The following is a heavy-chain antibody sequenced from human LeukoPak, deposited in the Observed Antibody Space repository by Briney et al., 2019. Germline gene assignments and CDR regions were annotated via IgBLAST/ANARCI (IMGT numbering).Heavy chain of an antibody. J-gene: IGHJ3*02. CDR3: ASRILAGTFAFDI. CDR2: IYYSGST. V-gene: IGHV4-30-4*01. D-gene: IGHD6-19*01. Sequence: SETLSLTCTVSGGSISSGDYYWSWIRQPPGKGLEWIGYIYYSGSTYYNPSLKSRVTISVDTSKNQFSLKLSSVTAADTAVYYCASRILAGTFAFDIWGQGTMVTVSS. CDR1: GGSISSGDYY.